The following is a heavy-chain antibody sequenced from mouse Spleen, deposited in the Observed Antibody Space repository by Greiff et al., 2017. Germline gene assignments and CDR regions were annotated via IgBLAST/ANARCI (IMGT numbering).Heavy chain of an antibody. CDR1: GYTFTSYW. CDR3: AREVMITRFAY. J-gene: IGHJ3*01. V-gene: IGHV1-53*01. Sequence: QVHVKQPGTELVKPGASVKLSCKASGYTFTSYWMHWVKQRPGQGLEWIGNINPSNGGTNYNEKFKSKATLTVDKSSSTAYMQLSSLTSEDSAVYYCAREVMITRFAYWGQGTLVTVSA. CDR2: INPSNGGT. D-gene: IGHD2-4*01.